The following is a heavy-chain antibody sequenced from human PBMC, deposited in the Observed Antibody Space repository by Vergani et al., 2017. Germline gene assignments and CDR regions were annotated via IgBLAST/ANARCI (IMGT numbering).Heavy chain of an antibody. J-gene: IGHJ6*03. Sequence: QVQLQEWGAGLLKPSQTLTLTCAVSGGSISSGGYSWSWIRQPPGKGLEWIGYIYHSGSTYYNPSLKSRVTISVDRSKNQFSLKLSSVTAADTAVYYCARKGYCSSTSCLGDYMDVWGKGTTVTVSS. D-gene: IGHD2-2*01. CDR3: ARKGYCSSTSCLGDYMDV. V-gene: IGHV4-30-2*01. CDR2: IYHSGST. CDR1: GGSISSGGYS.